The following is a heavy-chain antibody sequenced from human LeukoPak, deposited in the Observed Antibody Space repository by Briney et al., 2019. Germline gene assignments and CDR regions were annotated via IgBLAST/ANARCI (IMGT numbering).Heavy chain of an antibody. CDR1: GGSIRSTSYY. V-gene: IGHV4-39*01. D-gene: IGHD5-18*01. CDR2: IYFSGST. J-gene: IGHJ4*02. Sequence: SETLSLTCTLSGGSIRSTSYYWGWIRQSPGKGMEWIGNIYFSGSTYYNPSLKSRVTISVDTSKNQFSLKLSSVTAADTAVYYCAIVTATGSLVDYWGQGTLVTVSS. CDR3: AIVTATGSLVDY.